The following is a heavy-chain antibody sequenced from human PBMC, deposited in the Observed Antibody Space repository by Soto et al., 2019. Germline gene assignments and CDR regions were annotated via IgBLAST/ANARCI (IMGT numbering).Heavy chain of an antibody. Sequence: LSLTCAVYGGSFSGYYWSWIRQPPGKGLEWIGEINHSGSTNYNPSLKSRVTISVDTSKNQFSLKLSSVTAADTAVYYCARAQYNWNDGKWFDPWGQGTLVTVSS. CDR2: INHSGST. CDR3: ARAQYNWNDGKWFDP. J-gene: IGHJ5*02. CDR1: GGSFSGYY. V-gene: IGHV4-34*01. D-gene: IGHD1-20*01.